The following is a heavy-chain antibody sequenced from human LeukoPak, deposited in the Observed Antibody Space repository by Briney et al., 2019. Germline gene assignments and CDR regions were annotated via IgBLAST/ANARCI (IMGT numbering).Heavy chain of an antibody. CDR3: ARSAAMVSDFDY. Sequence: GESLKISCKGSGYSFTSYWIGWVRQMPGRGLEWMGIIFPADSDTRYSPSFQGQVTISADKSITTAHLQWRSLKASDTAMYYCARSAAMVSDFDYWGQGTLVTVSS. J-gene: IGHJ4*02. D-gene: IGHD5-18*01. V-gene: IGHV5-51*01. CDR2: IFPADSDT. CDR1: GYSFTSYW.